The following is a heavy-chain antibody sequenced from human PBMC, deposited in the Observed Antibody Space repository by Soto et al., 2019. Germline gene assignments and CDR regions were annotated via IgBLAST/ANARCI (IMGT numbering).Heavy chain of an antibody. CDR2: IYYSGST. D-gene: IGHD3-3*01. V-gene: IGHV4-30-4*01. CDR3: ARGGRDFWSGYYKDY. CDR1: GGSISSGDYY. Sequence: TLSLTCTVSGGSISSGDYYWSWIRQPPGKGLEWIGYIYYSGSTYYNPSLKSRVTISVDTSKNQFSLKLSSVTAADTAVYYCARGGRDFWSGYYKDYWGQGTLVTVSS. J-gene: IGHJ4*02.